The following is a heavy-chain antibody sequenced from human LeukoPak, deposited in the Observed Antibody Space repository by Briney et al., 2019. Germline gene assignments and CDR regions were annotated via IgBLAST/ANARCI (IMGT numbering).Heavy chain of an antibody. J-gene: IGHJ4*02. Sequence: PGESLRLSCAASGFTFSNVWMSWVRQVPGEGLEWVARIRNKANRYTTEYAASVKGRFTISRDDSENSLYLQMDSLKTEDTAVYYCARSPLGIAPFDYWGQGTLVTVSS. CDR2: IRNKANRYTT. CDR3: ARSPLGIAPFDY. V-gene: IGHV3-72*01. CDR1: GFTFSNVW. D-gene: IGHD7-27*01.